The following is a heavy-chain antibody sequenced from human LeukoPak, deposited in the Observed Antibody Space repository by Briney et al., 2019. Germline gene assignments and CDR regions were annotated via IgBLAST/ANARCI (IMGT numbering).Heavy chain of an antibody. CDR1: GFTVSSNY. Sequence: GGSLRLSCAASGFTVSSNYMSWVRQAPGKGLEWVSVTYSGGSTYYADSVKGRFTISRDNSKNTLYLQMNSLRAEDTAVYYCAILYDSSGYYAFDIWGQGTMVTVSS. CDR3: AILYDSSGYYAFDI. CDR2: TYSGGST. D-gene: IGHD3-22*01. J-gene: IGHJ3*02. V-gene: IGHV3-53*01.